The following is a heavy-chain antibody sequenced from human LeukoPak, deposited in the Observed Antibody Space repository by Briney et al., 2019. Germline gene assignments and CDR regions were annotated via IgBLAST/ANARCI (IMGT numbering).Heavy chain of an antibody. V-gene: IGHV3-11*06. CDR3: ATDSGSSYGSSNY. J-gene: IGHJ4*02. CDR1: GFTFSDSY. CDR2: ITSSSDYT. Sequence: PGGSLRLSCAASGFTFSDSYMSWIRQAPGKGLELVSYITSSSDYTNYVDSVKGRFTISRENDKNSLYLQMNSLRAEDTAVYYCATDSGSSYGSSNYWGQGTLVTVSS. D-gene: IGHD5-18*01.